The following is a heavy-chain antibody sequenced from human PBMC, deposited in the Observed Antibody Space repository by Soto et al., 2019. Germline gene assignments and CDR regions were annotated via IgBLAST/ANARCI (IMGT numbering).Heavy chain of an antibody. CDR2: IYYSGST. Sequence: SETLSLTCTVSGGSISSSSYYWGWIRQPPGKGLEWIGSIYYSGSTYYNPSLKSRVTISVDTSKNQFSLKLSSVTAAETAVYYCARHYRVGEIVVVPAAMLAWFDPWGQGTLVTVSS. CDR1: GGSISSSSYY. V-gene: IGHV4-39*01. J-gene: IGHJ5*02. CDR3: ARHYRVGEIVVVPAAMLAWFDP. D-gene: IGHD2-2*01.